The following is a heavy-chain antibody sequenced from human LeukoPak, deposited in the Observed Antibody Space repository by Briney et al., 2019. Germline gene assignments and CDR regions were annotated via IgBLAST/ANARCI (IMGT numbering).Heavy chain of an antibody. J-gene: IGHJ6*02. Sequence: ASVKVSCKASGYTFTSYGINWVRQAPGQGLEWMGWISTCKGNTNYAQKMQGRVTMTTDTSTSTAYMELRSLRSDDTAVYYCARDVCYCTSTSCCYYYYGMDVWGQGTTVTVSS. CDR1: GYTFTSYG. V-gene: IGHV1-18*01. CDR3: ARDVCYCTSTSCCYYYYGMDV. D-gene: IGHD2-2*01. CDR2: ISTCKGNT.